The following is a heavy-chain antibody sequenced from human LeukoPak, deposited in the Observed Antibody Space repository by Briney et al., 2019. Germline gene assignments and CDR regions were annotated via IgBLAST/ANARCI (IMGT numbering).Heavy chain of an antibody. D-gene: IGHD2-15*01. CDR2: IHHTGSA. J-gene: IGHJ4*02. CDR1: NGSLSDFY. Sequence: SETLSLTCAVYNGSLSDFYWSWIRQPPGKGLEWIGQIHHTGSAHYSPSLRSRVTISVDTSKNQFSLKLSSVTAADTAVYYCARDHSTGGSGKGGLDYWGQGTLVTVSS. CDR3: ARDHSTGGSGKGGLDY. V-gene: IGHV4-34*01.